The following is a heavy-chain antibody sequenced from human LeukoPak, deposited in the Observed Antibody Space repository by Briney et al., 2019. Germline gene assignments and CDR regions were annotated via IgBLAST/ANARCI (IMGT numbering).Heavy chain of an antibody. CDR2: IYYSGST. J-gene: IGHJ4*02. Sequence: PSETLSLTCTVSGGSISSSSYYWGWIRQPPGKGLEWIGSIYYSGSTYYNPSLKSRVTISVDTSKNQFSLKLSSVTAADTAVYYCARGSYYYYYDSSGHEGTGFDYWGQGTLVTVSS. D-gene: IGHD3-22*01. CDR1: GGSISSSSYY. CDR3: ARGSYYYYYDSSGHEGTGFDY. V-gene: IGHV4-39*07.